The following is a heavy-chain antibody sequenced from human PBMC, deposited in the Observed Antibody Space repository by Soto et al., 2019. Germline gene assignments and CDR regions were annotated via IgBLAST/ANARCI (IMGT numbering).Heavy chain of an antibody. CDR1: GGSISSYD. J-gene: IGHJ3*02. D-gene: IGHD3-22*01. CDR3: ARDDSSEGALDI. Sequence: QVQLQESGPGLVKPSETLSLTCTVSGGSISSYDWSWIRQPPGKGLEWIGYIYYSGSTNYNPSLKSRVTISVDTSKNQFSLKLSSMTAADTAVYYCARDDSSEGALDISGQGTMVTVSS. V-gene: IGHV4-59*01. CDR2: IYYSGST.